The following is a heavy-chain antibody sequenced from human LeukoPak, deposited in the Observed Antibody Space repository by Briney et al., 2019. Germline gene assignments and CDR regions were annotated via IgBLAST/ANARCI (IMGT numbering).Heavy chain of an antibody. CDR3: ARLIYGPGSYSPHFDY. CDR2: IDPSDSYT. D-gene: IGHD3-10*01. Sequence: GESLKISCKGSGYSFTSYWISWVGQMPGKGLEWMGRIDPSDSYTNYSPSFQGHVTISADKSISTAYLQWSSLKASDTAMYYCARLIYGPGSYSPHFDYWGQGTLVTVSS. CDR1: GYSFTSYW. V-gene: IGHV5-10-1*01. J-gene: IGHJ4*02.